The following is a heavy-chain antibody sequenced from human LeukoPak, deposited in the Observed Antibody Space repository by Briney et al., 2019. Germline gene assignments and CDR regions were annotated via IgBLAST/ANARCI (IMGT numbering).Heavy chain of an antibody. CDR3: ARGATISETGYFDF. CDR2: IDHRGDT. D-gene: IGHD5-24*01. V-gene: IGHV4-34*01. Sequence: SETLSLTCAVYGGSFSRYYWSWIRQSPGKGLEWIAEIDHRGDTNYNPSVKSRGTISVDTSKNQFSLKVRSLSAADTALYYCARGATISETGYFDFWGQGTLVTVSS. J-gene: IGHJ4*03. CDR1: GGSFSRYY.